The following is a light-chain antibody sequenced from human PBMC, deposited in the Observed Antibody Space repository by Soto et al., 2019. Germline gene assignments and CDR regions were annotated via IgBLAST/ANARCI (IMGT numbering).Light chain of an antibody. J-gene: IGKJ4*01. Sequence: EIVVTQSPATLSLSPGERATLSCRASQSVRSYLAWYQQKIGQAPRLLIYDASNRATGIPARFSGSGSGTDFTLTISSLEPEDFAVYYCQQRSNWPLTFGGGTKVAIK. CDR1: QSVRSY. V-gene: IGKV3-11*01. CDR3: QQRSNWPLT. CDR2: DAS.